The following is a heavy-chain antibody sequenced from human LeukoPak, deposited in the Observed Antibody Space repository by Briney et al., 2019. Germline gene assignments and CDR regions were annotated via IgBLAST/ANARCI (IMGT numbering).Heavy chain of an antibody. D-gene: IGHD3-22*01. CDR1: GFTFSSYA. CDR2: ISGSGGST. Sequence: HTGGSLRLSCAASGFTFSSYAMSWVRQAPGKGLEWVSAISGSGGSTYYADSVKGRFTISRDNSKNTLYLQMNSLRAEDTAVYYCAKDPTMIVVVIGSDYWGQGTLVTVSS. J-gene: IGHJ4*02. V-gene: IGHV3-23*01. CDR3: AKDPTMIVVVIGSDY.